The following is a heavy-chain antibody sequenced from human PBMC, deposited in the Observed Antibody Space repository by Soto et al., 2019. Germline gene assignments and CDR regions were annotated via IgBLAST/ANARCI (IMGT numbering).Heavy chain of an antibody. CDR2: INPNSGGT. CDR1: GYTFTGYY. D-gene: IGHD3-22*01. Sequence: GASVKVSCKASGYTFTGYYMHWVRQAPGQGLEWMGWINPNSGGTNYAQKFQGRVTMTRDTSISAAYMELSRLRSDDTAVYYCAREWGALRDSSGYYFGYWGQGTLVTVSS. V-gene: IGHV1-2*02. J-gene: IGHJ4*02. CDR3: AREWGALRDSSGYYFGY.